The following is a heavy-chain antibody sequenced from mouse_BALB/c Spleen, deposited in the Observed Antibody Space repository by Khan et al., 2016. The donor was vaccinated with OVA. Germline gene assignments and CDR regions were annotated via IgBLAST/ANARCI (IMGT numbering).Heavy chain of an antibody. Sequence: EVQLQESGGGLVKPGGSLKLSCAASGFTFSSYTLSWVRQTPEMRLEWVATISSGATYTYYPDSVKGRFTISRDNAKNTLYLQMSSLKSEDTAMYYCSRDGNYAHWYFDVWGAGTTVTVSS. CDR2: ISSGATYT. D-gene: IGHD2-1*01. CDR3: SRDGNYAHWYFDV. V-gene: IGHV5-6-4*01. J-gene: IGHJ1*01. CDR1: GFTFSSYT.